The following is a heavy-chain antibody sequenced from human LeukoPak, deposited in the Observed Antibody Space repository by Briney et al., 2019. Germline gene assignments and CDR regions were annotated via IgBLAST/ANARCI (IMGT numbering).Heavy chain of an antibody. CDR2: ISVINNANT. CDR1: GYAFSSYD. V-gene: IGHV1-18*01. CDR3: SREFPFCGADCFSGVFDI. J-gene: IGHJ3*02. Sequence: GASVKVSCKASGYAFSSYDINWVRQAPGQGLEWMGWISVINNANTRYAQNFQGRLTMTTDTSTTTAYMELRSLRSDDTAVYYCSREFPFCGADCFSGVFDIWGQGTMVTVS. D-gene: IGHD2-21*02.